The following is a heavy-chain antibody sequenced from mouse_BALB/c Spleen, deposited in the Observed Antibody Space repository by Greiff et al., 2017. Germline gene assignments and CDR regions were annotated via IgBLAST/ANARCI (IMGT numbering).Heavy chain of an antibody. J-gene: IGHJ4*01. CDR3: ARERTTAEGMDY. CDR2: IDPENGNT. Sequence: VQLKQSGAELVRPGALVKLSCKASGFNIKDYYMHWVKQRPEQGLEWIGWIDPENGNTIYDPKFQGKASITADTSSNTAYLQLSSLTSEDTAVYYCARERTTAEGMDYWGQGTSVTVSS. CDR1: GFNIKDYY. D-gene: IGHD1-2*01. V-gene: IGHV14-1*02.